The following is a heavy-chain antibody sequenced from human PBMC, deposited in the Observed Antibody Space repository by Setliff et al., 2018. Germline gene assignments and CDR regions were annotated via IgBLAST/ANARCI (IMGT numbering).Heavy chain of an antibody. V-gene: IGHV3-66*01. CDR2: IYSGGST. Sequence: QPGGSLRLSCAASGFTFSSYGMNWVRQAPGKGLEWVSVIYSGGSTYYADSVKGRFTISRDNSKNTLYLQMNSLRAEDTAVYYCARERRYYGSGSYYNAAFDYWGQGTLVTVSS. J-gene: IGHJ4*02. D-gene: IGHD3-10*01. CDR3: ARERRYYGSGSYYNAAFDY. CDR1: GFTFSSYG.